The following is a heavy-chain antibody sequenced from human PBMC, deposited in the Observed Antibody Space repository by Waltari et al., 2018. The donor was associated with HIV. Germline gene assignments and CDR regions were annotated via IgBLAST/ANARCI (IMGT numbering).Heavy chain of an antibody. J-gene: IGHJ4*02. V-gene: IGHV4-39*01. CDR3: ARHSLTYYYDSSGYSVAFDY. D-gene: IGHD3-22*01. Sequence: QLQLQESGPGLVKPSETLSLTCTVSGGSISSSSYYWGWIRQPPGKGLEWIGSIYYSGCTYYNPPLKSRVTISVDTSKNQFSLKLSSVTAADTAVYYCARHSLTYYYDSSGYSVAFDYWGQGTLVTVSS. CDR1: GGSISSSSYY. CDR2: IYYSGCT.